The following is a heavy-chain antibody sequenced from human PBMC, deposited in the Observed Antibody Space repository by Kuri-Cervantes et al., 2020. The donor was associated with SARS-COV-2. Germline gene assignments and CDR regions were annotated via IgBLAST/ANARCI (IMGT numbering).Heavy chain of an antibody. CDR1: GFTFSSYG. CDR2: IRYDGSNK. D-gene: IGHD2-15*01. Sequence: GESLKISCAASGFTFSSYGMHWVRQAPGKGLEWVAFIRYDGSNKYYADSVKGRFTISRDNSKNTLYLQMNSLRADDTAVYYCARDPTGYCSGGSCYLDSWFDPWGQGTLVTVSS. CDR3: ARDPTGYCSGGSCYLDSWFDP. J-gene: IGHJ5*02. V-gene: IGHV3-30*02.